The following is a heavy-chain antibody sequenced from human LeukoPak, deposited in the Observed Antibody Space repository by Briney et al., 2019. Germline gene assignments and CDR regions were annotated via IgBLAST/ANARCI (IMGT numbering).Heavy chain of an antibody. CDR2: ITGSGGGT. V-gene: IGHV3-23*01. D-gene: IGHD6-19*01. CDR1: GXTFSSYA. CDR3: ARLIAVAGTEPDY. Sequence: GGSLRLSCAASGXTFSSYAMSWVRQAPGKGLEWVSTITGSGGGTYYAASVKGRFTISRDNSKNTLFLQMNSLRAEDTAMYYCARLIAVAGTEPDYWGQGTLVTVSS. J-gene: IGHJ4*02.